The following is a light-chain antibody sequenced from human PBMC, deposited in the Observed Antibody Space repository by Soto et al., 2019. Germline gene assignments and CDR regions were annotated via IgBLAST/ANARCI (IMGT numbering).Light chain of an antibody. CDR2: GAP. J-gene: IGKJ4*01. V-gene: IGKV3-20*01. CDR3: QQDGNSLLT. CDR1: QSVASNY. Sequence: EIVLTQSPGTLSLSPGERASLSCRASQSVASNYLAWYQQKPGQAPRLPIFGAPSRSPDIPDRFSGSGSWTDFTLTIRRLEAEGFAVYCCQQDGNSLLTFGGGTKVEIK.